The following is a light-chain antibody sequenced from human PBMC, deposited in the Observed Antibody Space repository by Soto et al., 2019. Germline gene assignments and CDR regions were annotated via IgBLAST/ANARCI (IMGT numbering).Light chain of an antibody. J-gene: IGKJ1*01. Sequence: EIVLTQSPATLSLSPGERATLSCRASQSVSSYLAWYQQKPGQSPRLLIYDASNRDTGIPARFSGSGSGTDFPLTISSLQPYDFETSYCQQYNSYSRTFGRGTTVEIK. CDR2: DAS. CDR3: QQYNSYSRT. V-gene: IGKV3-11*01. CDR1: QSVSSY.